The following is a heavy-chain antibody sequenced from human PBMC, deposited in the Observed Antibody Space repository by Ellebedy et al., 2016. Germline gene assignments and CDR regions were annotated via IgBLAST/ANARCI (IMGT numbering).Heavy chain of an antibody. CDR3: ALGRNYYDFWGAGDH. Sequence: GESLKISXAASGFSVSTSYMWWVRQAPGKGLEWVSVLYSSGSAYYSDSVKGRFTISRDDASNTLYLEMGSLRVDDTAVYYCALGRNYYDFWGAGDHWGQGTLVTVSS. CDR2: LYSSGSA. D-gene: IGHD3-3*01. V-gene: IGHV3-53*01. J-gene: IGHJ5*02. CDR1: GFSVSTSY.